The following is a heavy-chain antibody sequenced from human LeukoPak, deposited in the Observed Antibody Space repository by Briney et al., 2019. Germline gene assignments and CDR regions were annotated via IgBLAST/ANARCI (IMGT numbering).Heavy chain of an antibody. Sequence: ETLSLACTVSGGSINSGTFDGGSSRQPPGKGLEWIGSMYYDGSSYSNSSLTSRVTTSVDTYKTQFSLKLTSVTAADTAVSFCARRSDSGSDDGEDYFDYWGQGTLVTVSS. D-gene: IGHD1-26*01. CDR1: GGSINSGTFD. CDR2: MYYDGSS. CDR3: ARRSDSGSDDGEDYFDY. J-gene: IGHJ4*02. V-gene: IGHV4-39*01.